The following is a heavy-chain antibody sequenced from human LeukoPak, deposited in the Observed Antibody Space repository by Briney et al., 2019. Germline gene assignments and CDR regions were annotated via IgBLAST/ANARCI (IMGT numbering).Heavy chain of an antibody. D-gene: IGHD5-24*01. V-gene: IGHV3-48*02. CDR1: GFSFTDYP. CDR3: EDGIRDAFDY. J-gene: IGHJ4*02. Sequence: GRSLRRSCATSGFSFTDYPMNWVRQAPGKGLEWISNIRTTAEGAKYEYYADSVKGRVTISRDDGKNTLYLHMNSLRDDDTVFYQAEDGIRDAFDYWGQGILVTVSS. CDR2: IRTTAEGAKYE.